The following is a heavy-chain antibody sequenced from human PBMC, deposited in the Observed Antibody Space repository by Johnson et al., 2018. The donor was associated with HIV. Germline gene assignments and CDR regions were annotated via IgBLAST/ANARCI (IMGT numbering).Heavy chain of an antibody. Sequence: QVQLVESGGGVVQPGRSLRLSCAASGFTFSSYAMHWVRQAPGKGLEWVAVIWYNGSKKYYADSVKGRFTISRDNSKNTLYLQMNSLRAEDTAVFYCARDRKWVGARSGDAFDIWGQGTMVTVSS. CDR2: IWYNGSKK. CDR3: ARDRKWVGARSGDAFDI. CDR1: GFTFSSYA. J-gene: IGHJ3*02. V-gene: IGHV3-33*08. D-gene: IGHD2-15*01.